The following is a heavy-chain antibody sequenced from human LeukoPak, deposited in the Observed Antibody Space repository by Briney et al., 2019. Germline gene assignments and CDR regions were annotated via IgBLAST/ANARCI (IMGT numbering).Heavy chain of an antibody. V-gene: IGHV3-23*01. D-gene: IGHD1-14*01. J-gene: IGHJ6*02. Sequence: QSGGSLRLSCAASGFTFNNYAMNWARQAPGKGLEWVSVISGSGGTTYYADSVKGRFTISRDSSKNTLYLQMNSLRAEDTAVYYCAKVSGGGLYYDGMDVWGQGTTVTVPS. CDR1: GFTFNNYA. CDR3: AKVSGGGLYYDGMDV. CDR2: ISGSGGTT.